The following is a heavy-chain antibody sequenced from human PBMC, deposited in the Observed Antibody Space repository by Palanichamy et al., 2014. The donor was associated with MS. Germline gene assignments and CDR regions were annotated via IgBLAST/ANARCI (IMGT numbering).Heavy chain of an antibody. CDR2: ISYNGRT. CDR3: ARIRRGDAANDLDY. CDR1: GASIGGFY. J-gene: IGHJ4*02. Sequence: VHLQESGPGLVKPSETLSLTCTVSGASIGGFYWSWIRQPPGKGLEWIGFISYNGRTSYNPSLKGRVTISQDTSKNDFSLNLISVTAADTALYYCARIRRGDAANDLDYWGQGTLVTVSS. V-gene: IGHV4-59*12.